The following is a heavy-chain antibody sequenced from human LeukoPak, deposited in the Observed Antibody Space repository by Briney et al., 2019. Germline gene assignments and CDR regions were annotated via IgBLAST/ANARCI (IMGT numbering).Heavy chain of an antibody. D-gene: IGHD2-15*01. Sequence: SETLSLPCTVSGGSISSSSYYWGWIRQPPGKGLEWIGSIYYSGSTYYNPSLKSRVTISVDTSKTQFSLKLSSVTAADTAVYYCTRAHPSDIVLDRWGQGTLVAVSS. CDR2: IYYSGST. V-gene: IGHV4-39*01. CDR3: TRAHPSDIVLDR. J-gene: IGHJ5*02. CDR1: GGSISSSSYY.